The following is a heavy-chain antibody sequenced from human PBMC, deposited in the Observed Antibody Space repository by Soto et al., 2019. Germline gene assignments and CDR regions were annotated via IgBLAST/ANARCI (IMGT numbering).Heavy chain of an antibody. D-gene: IGHD2-15*01. Sequence: EVQLLESGGGLVQPGGSLRLSCAASGFTFSSYAMSWVRQAPGKGLEWVSAISGSGGSTYYADSVKGRFTISRDNSKNTLYLQMNSLRAEDTAVYYCAKPALEGCSGGSCYSGPYYYYGMDVWGQGTTVTVSS. V-gene: IGHV3-23*01. J-gene: IGHJ6*02. CDR2: ISGSGGST. CDR1: GFTFSSYA. CDR3: AKPALEGCSGGSCYSGPYYYYGMDV.